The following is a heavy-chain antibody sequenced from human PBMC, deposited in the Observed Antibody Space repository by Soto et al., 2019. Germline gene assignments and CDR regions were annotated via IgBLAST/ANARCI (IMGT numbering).Heavy chain of an antibody. D-gene: IGHD6-19*01. V-gene: IGHV2-5*02. CDR1: GFSLSSTRMA. J-gene: IGHJ4*02. CDR3: AHIVVAGLVYYFDD. CDR2: IYWDDDK. Sequence: QITLKESGPTLVKPTQTLTLTCTFSGFSLSSTRMAVGWIRQPPGKALEWLALIYWDDDKRYSPFLKSRLTITKENSKNQVVLTRSNMDPVDTARYYCAHIVVAGLVYYFDDWGQGTLVTVSS.